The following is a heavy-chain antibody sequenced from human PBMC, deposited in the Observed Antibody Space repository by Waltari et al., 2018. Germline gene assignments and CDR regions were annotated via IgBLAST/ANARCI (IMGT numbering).Heavy chain of an antibody. V-gene: IGHV4-39*01. D-gene: IGHD3-10*01. CDR2: IYYSGST. J-gene: IGHJ3*02. CDR3: ARPGVDRGDAFDI. CDR1: GGSISSSSYY. Sequence: QLQLQESGPGLVKPSETLSLTCTVSGGSISSSSYYWGWIRQPPGKGLEWIGSIYYSGSTDYNPSLKSRVTIAVDTSKNQFSLKLSSVTAADTAVYYCARPGVDRGDAFDIWGQGTMVTVSS.